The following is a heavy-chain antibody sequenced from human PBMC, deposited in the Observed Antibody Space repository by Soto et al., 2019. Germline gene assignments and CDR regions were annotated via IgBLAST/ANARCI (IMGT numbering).Heavy chain of an antibody. V-gene: IGHV1-69*12. D-gene: IGHD2-15*01. CDR1: GGTFGNSA. CDR2: IIPIFSTP. J-gene: IGHJ6*02. CDR3: ARDKDRQQLGGNYYYGIDV. Sequence: QVQLVQSGAEVKKPGSSVTVSCKASGGTFGNSAICWVRQAPGQGLEWMGGIIPIFSTPDYAQKFQGRITITADDSTTTAYMELTSLRSEDTAVYYCARDKDRQQLGGNYYYGIDVWGQGTTVTVSS.